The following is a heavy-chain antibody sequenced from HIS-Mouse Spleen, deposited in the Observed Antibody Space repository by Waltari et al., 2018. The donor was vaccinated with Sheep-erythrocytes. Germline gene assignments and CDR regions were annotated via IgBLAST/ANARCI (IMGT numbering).Heavy chain of an antibody. Sequence: QLQLQESGPGLVKPSETLSLTCTVSGGSISSSSYYWGWIRQPPGKGLEWIGSIYYSGSTSSNPSLKSRVTISVDTSKNQFSLKLSSVTAADTAVYYCARDFHGDDYWGQGTLVTVSS. CDR2: IYYSGST. V-gene: IGHV4-39*07. CDR3: ARDFHGDDY. D-gene: IGHD4-17*01. J-gene: IGHJ4*02. CDR1: GGSISSSSYY.